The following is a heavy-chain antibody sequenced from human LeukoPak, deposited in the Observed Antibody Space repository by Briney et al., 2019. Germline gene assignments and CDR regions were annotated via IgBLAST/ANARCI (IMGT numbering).Heavy chain of an antibody. CDR2: IKQDGGEK. D-gene: IGHD3-22*01. J-gene: IGHJ4*02. CDR1: GFTLSNFW. V-gene: IGHV3-7*01. Sequence: GGSLRLSCAASGFTLSNFWMSWVRQAPGKGLEWVANIKQDGGEKYFLDSVKGRFTISRDNAKNSLYLQMNSLRAEDTAVYYCAREPYYDSSGYILDYWGQGTLVTVSS. CDR3: AREPYYDSSGYILDY.